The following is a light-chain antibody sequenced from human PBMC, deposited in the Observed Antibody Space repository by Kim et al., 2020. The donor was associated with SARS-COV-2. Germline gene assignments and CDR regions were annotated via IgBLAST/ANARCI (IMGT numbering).Light chain of an antibody. CDR2: EVK. V-gene: IGLV2-8*01. J-gene: IGLJ2*01. CDR1: SSDIGSNND. CDR3: RSDAGRNIVV. Sequence: GQKVTISCTGSSSDIGSNNDVSYYQHHPAEATKLMNDEVKGRPGGVPGRFAGKKAGNTASVTVGGQQGEEEADYYGRSDAGRNIVVFGGGTQLTVL.